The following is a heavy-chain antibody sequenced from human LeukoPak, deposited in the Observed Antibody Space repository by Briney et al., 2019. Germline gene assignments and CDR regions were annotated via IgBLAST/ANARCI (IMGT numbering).Heavy chain of an antibody. CDR2: ISSSSTI. CDR1: GFTFSSYS. V-gene: IGHV3-48*01. CDR3: AKVGSGSFSWFDP. D-gene: IGHD3-10*01. Sequence: GGSLRLSCAASGFTFSSYSMNWVRQAPGKGLEWVSYISSSSTIYYADSVKGRFTISRDNAKNSLYLQMNSLRAEDTAVYYCAKVGSGSFSWFDPWGQGTLVTVSS. J-gene: IGHJ5*02.